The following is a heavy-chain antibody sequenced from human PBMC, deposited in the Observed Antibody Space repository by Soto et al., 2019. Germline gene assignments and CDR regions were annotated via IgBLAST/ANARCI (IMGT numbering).Heavy chain of an antibody. Sequence: HPGGSLRLSCVASGFTFDSYAMNWVRQAPGEGLEWISWIGPSSSETEYSDSVQGRFTISRDNAKNLLYLQMNRLKDEDTAVYYCARDHRWAFDYWGQGALVTVSS. CDR1: GFTFDSYA. V-gene: IGHV3-48*02. D-gene: IGHD3-16*01. CDR2: IGPSSSET. CDR3: ARDHRWAFDY. J-gene: IGHJ4*02.